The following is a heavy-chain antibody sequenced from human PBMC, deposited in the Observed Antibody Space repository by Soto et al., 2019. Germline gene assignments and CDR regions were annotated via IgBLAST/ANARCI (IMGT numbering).Heavy chain of an antibody. V-gene: IGHV1-18*04. CDR1: GYTFTNYY. Sequence: ASVKVSCEASGYTFTNYYISWVRQAPGQGLEWMGWISPYNGNTNYAQKFQGRVTMTTDTSTSTAYMELRSLRSDDTAVFYCARDRGVYCPNGVCYSEGYYYGMDVWGQGTTVTVSS. D-gene: IGHD2-8*01. CDR3: ARDRGVYCPNGVCYSEGYYYGMDV. CDR2: ISPYNGNT. J-gene: IGHJ6*02.